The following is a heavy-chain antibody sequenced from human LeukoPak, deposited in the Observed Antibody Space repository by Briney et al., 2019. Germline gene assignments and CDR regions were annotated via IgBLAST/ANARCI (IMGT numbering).Heavy chain of an antibody. CDR3: AKDLKAVLFAYFDY. V-gene: IGHV3-23*01. CDR1: GFTLSSYA. CDR2: ISSSGGDT. J-gene: IGHJ4*02. Sequence: PGGSLRLSCAASGFTLSSYAMSWVRQAPGKGLEWVSVISSSGGDTYYADSVKGRFTMSRDMAKDTLYLQMNSLRAEDTAVYYCAKDLKAVLFAYFDYWGQGTLVTVSS. D-gene: IGHD3-16*01.